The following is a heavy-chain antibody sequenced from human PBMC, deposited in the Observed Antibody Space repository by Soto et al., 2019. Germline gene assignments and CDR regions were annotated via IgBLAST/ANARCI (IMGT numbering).Heavy chain of an antibody. CDR3: ARDPSGYDQGYFDY. Sequence: QVQLVESGGGLVKPGGSLRLSCAASGFTFSDYYMSWIRQAPGKGLEWVSYISSSSSYTNYADSVKGRLTISRGNAKNSLDLQMNSLRADDTAVYYCARDPSGYDQGYFDYWGQGTLVAVSS. J-gene: IGHJ4*02. D-gene: IGHD5-12*01. CDR2: ISSSSSYT. V-gene: IGHV3-11*05. CDR1: GFTFSDYY.